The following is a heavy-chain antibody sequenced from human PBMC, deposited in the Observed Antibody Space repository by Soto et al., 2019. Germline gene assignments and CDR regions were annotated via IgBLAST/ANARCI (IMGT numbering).Heavy chain of an antibody. J-gene: IGHJ4*02. Sequence: QITLKESGPTLVKPTQTLTLTCAFSGFSLRTSGVGVGWIRQPPGKALEWLALIYWDGYKHYSPSLKSRLTIPEDTSKKQVVLTTTNMDPVDTATYYCANKGGGDRILDYWGQGTLVTVSS. D-gene: IGHD3-16*01. V-gene: IGHV2-5*02. CDR3: ANKGGGDRILDY. CDR1: GFSLRTSGVG. CDR2: IYWDGYK.